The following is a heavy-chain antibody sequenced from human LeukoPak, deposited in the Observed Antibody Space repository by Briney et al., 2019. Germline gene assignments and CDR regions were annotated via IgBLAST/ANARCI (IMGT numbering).Heavy chain of an antibody. CDR2: ISSSGSST. Sequence: GGSLRLSCAPSGFTFSNYEMSWVRQTPGKGLEWVSYISSSGSSTYYADSVKGRFSISRDNAKISLCLQMDSLRAGDTAGYYCASEDGSRLDYWGQGTLVTVSS. V-gene: IGHV3-48*03. CDR3: ASEDGSRLDY. D-gene: IGHD5-24*01. CDR1: GFTFSNYE. J-gene: IGHJ4*02.